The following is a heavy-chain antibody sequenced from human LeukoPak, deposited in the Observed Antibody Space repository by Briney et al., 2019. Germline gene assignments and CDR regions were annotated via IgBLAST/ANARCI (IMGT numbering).Heavy chain of an antibody. J-gene: IGHJ4*02. CDR3: ARLDFRDGDYVFWY. D-gene: IGHD4-17*01. V-gene: IGHV4-59*08. CDR1: GGSTSSYY. CDR2: IYYSGST. Sequence: SETLSLTCTVSGGSTSSYYWSWIRQPPGKELEWIGYIYYSGSTNYNPSLKSRVSISVDTSESQFSLILRSVTAADTAVYYCARLDFRDGDYVFWYWGQGTLVTVSS.